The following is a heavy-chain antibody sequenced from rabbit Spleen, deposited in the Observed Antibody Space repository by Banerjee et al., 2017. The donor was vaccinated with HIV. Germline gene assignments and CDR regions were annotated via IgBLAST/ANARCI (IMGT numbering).Heavy chain of an antibody. J-gene: IGHJ6*01. V-gene: IGHV1S40*01. CDR3: ARDTGSSFSSYGMDL. CDR2: INTGSGSA. CDR1: GLVFSSSYW. Sequence: SLEESGGVLVKPGASLTLTCTASGLVFSSSYWLCRVRQAPGKGLEWIGGINTGSGSAYYASWGKSRFTISKTSSTTVTLQMTSLTAADTATYFCARDTGSSFSSYGMDLWGPGTLVTVS. D-gene: IGHD8-1*01.